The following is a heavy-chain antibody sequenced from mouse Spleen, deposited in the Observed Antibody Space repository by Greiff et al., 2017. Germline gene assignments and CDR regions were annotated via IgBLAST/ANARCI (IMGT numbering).Heavy chain of an antibody. J-gene: IGHJ4*01. Sequence: VHLVESGPGLVQPSQSLSITCTVSGFSLTSYGVHWVRQSPGKGLEWLGVIWSGGSTDYNAAFISRLSISKDNSKSQVFFKMNSLQADDTAIYYCARNGDLLGHSAMDYWGQGTSVTVSS. CDR2: IWSGGST. V-gene: IGHV2-2*01. D-gene: IGHD4-1*01. CDR3: ARNGDLLGHSAMDY. CDR1: GFSLTSYG.